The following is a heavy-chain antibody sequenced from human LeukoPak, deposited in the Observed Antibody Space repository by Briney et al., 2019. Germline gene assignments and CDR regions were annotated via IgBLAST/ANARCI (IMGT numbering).Heavy chain of an antibody. Sequence: SETLSLTCTVSGGSISSYYWSWIRQPPGKGLEWIGSIYYSGSTYYNPSLKSRVTISVDTSKNQFTLKLSSVTAADTAVYYCARDGLVVPGRKMAAFDIWGQGTMVTVSS. CDR1: GGSISSYY. CDR3: ARDGLVVPGRKMAAFDI. CDR2: IYYSGST. D-gene: IGHD2-21*01. J-gene: IGHJ3*02. V-gene: IGHV4-39*06.